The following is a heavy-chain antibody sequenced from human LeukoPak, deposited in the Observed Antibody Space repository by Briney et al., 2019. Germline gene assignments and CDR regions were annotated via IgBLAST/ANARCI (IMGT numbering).Heavy chain of an antibody. J-gene: IGHJ4*02. V-gene: IGHV4-38-2*02. Sequence: SETLSLTCTVSGGSISSGYYWGWIRQPPGKGLEWIGSIYHSGSVYYNPSLKSRVTILVDTSKNQFSVKLRSVTAADTAVYYCANYGVVLATYGSPSPFVYWGQGTLVTVSS. CDR3: ANYGVVLATYGSPSPFVY. CDR1: GGSISSGYY. D-gene: IGHD3-16*01. CDR2: IYHSGSV.